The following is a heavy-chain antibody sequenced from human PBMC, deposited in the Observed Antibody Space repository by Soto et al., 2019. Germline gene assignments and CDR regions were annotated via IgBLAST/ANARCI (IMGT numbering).Heavy chain of an antibody. V-gene: IGHV1-69*13. CDR2: IIPIFGTA. Sequence: GASVKVSCKASGGTFSSYAISWVRQAPGQGLEWMGGIIPIFGTANYAQKFQGRVTITADGSTSTAYMELSSLRSEDTAVYYCARDSSAAGTSVDYWGQGTLVTVSS. CDR1: GGTFSSYA. J-gene: IGHJ4*02. D-gene: IGHD6-13*01. CDR3: ARDSSAAGTSVDY.